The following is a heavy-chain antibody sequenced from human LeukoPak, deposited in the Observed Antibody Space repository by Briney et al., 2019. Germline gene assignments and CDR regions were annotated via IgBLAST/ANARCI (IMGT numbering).Heavy chain of an antibody. Sequence: PSETLSLTCAVYGGSFSGYYWSWIRQPPGKGLEWIGSIYYSGSTYYNPSLKSRVTISVDTSKNQFSLKLSSVTAADTAVYYCARRYCSGGSCSVDYWGQGTLVTVSS. D-gene: IGHD2-15*01. CDR1: GGSFSGYY. CDR3: ARRYCSGGSCSVDY. CDR2: IYYSGST. V-gene: IGHV4-34*01. J-gene: IGHJ4*02.